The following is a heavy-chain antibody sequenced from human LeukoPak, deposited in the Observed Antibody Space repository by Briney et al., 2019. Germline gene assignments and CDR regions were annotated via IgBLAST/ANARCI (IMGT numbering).Heavy chain of an antibody. V-gene: IGHV3-7*01. J-gene: IGHJ4*02. CDR3: ARDFEWQVPAAFDY. CDR1: GFTFSSYW. D-gene: IGHD3-3*01. Sequence: PGGSLRLSCAASGFTFSSYWMSWVRQAPGKGLEWVANIKQDGSEKYYVDSVKGRFTISRDNAKNSLYLQMNSLRAEDTAVYYCARDFEWQVPAAFDYWGQGTLVTVSS. CDR2: IKQDGSEK.